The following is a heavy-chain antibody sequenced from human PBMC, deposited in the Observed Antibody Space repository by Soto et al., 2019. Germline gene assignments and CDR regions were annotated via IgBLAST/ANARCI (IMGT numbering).Heavy chain of an antibody. J-gene: IGHJ4*02. Sequence: QEQLVQSESDMKKPGASVTVSCKASGYTFSDYYIHWVRQAPGQGLEWMGWIDPRNGGTKYAQKFQDRFSMTTDTSTSTASMELRRLRSDDTAVFFCARVRYRNVIHAWGQGTLVTVSS. V-gene: IGHV1-2*02. D-gene: IGHD2-2*01. CDR1: GYTFSDYY. CDR3: ARVRYRNVIHA. CDR2: IDPRNGGT.